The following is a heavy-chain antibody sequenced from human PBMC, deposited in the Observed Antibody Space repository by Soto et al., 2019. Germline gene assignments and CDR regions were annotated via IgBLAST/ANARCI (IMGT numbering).Heavy chain of an antibody. CDR3: ARVYPNYYYYYMDV. CDR2: ISSSSSYI. Sequence: ESGGGLVKPGGSLRLSCAASGFTFSSYSMNWVRQAPGKGLEWVSSISSSSSYIYYADSVKGRFTISRDNAKNSLYLQMNSLRAEDTAVYYCARVYPNYYYYYMDVWGKGTTVTVSS. J-gene: IGHJ6*03. V-gene: IGHV3-21*01. CDR1: GFTFSSYS.